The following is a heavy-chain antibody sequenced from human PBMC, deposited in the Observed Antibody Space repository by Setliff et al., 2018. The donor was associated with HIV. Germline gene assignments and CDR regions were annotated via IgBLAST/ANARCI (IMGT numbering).Heavy chain of an antibody. J-gene: IGHJ6*03. CDR1: GGSFSGYY. Sequence: KPSETLSLTCAVYGGSFSGYYWSWIRQPPGKGLEWIGEINHSGSTNYNPSLKSRVTISVDTSKDQFSLKLSSVTAADTAVYYCARGRWFGVYYYYMDVWGKGTTVTVSS. CDR3: ARGRWFGVYYYYMDV. D-gene: IGHD3-10*01. V-gene: IGHV4-34*01. CDR2: INHSGST.